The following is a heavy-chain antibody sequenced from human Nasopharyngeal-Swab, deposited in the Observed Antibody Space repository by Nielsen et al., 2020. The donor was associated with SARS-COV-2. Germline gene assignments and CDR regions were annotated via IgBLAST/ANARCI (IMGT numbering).Heavy chain of an antibody. CDR2: IYHSGST. J-gene: IGHJ6*02. CDR1: GCSISSSNW. CDR3: ARGSPQTYYYYGMDV. Sequence: SETLSLTCAVSGCSISSSNWSSCVRQPPGKGLEWIGEIYHSGSTNYNPSLKSRVTISVDTSKNQFSLQLSSVTAADTAVYYCARGSPQTYYYYGMDVWGQGTTVTVSS. V-gene: IGHV4-4*02. D-gene: IGHD6-6*01.